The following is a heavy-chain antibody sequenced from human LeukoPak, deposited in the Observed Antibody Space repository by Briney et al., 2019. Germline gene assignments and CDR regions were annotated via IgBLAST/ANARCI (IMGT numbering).Heavy chain of an antibody. CDR2: ISSTSSTK. D-gene: IGHD2-21*02. Sequence: PGGSLRLSCAASGFTFSSYTMNWVRQAPGKGLEWVSSISSTSSTKFYADSVKGRFTISSDNGKNSLYLQLNGLRAEDTAVYYCARRPYCGGDCYSLDGFDMWGQGTMVTVSS. V-gene: IGHV3-48*01. J-gene: IGHJ3*02. CDR1: GFTFSSYT. CDR3: ARRPYCGGDCYSLDGFDM.